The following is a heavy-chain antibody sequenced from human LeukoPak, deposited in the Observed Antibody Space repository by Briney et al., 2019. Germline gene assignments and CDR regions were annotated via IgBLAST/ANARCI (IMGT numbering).Heavy chain of an antibody. J-gene: IGHJ6*02. V-gene: IGHV1-69*13. CDR1: GGTFSSYA. D-gene: IGHD3-10*01. Sequence: ASVKVSCKASGGTFSSYAISWVRQAPGQGLEWMGGIIPIFGTANYAQKFQGRVTITADESTSTAYLEMSSLRSEDTAVYYCARVPFGVPGYYYGMDVWGQGTTVTVSS. CDR2: IIPIFGTA. CDR3: ARVPFGVPGYYYGMDV.